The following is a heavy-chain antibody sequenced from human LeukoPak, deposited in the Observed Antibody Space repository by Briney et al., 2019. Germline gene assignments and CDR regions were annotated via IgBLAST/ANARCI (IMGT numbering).Heavy chain of an antibody. V-gene: IGHV1-18*01. J-gene: IGHJ4*02. CDR2: ISAHNGNT. D-gene: IGHD6-19*01. Sequence: ASVKVSCKASGFTFTNYGISWVRQAPGQGLEWMGWISAHNGNTKYAQKLQGRVIMTTDTSASTAYMELRSLRFDDTAVYYCARDEDSSGWWGRITDYWGQGTLVTVSS. CDR1: GFTFTNYG. CDR3: ARDEDSSGWWGRITDY.